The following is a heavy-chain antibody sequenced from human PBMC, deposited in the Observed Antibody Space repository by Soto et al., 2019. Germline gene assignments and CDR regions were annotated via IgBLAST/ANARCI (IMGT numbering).Heavy chain of an antibody. V-gene: IGHV4-4*07. J-gene: IGHJ4*02. CDR2: MYASGIT. D-gene: IGHD2-2*01. CDR1: GDSVSGYY. Sequence: SETLSLTCTVSGDSVSGYYWYWIRQPAGKGLEWIGRMYASGITNYSPSLKSRVTMSVDTSKNQFSLKLTSVTAADTAVYYCARDDKGVSAAMLYWGQGTLVTVSS. CDR3: ARDDKGVSAAMLY.